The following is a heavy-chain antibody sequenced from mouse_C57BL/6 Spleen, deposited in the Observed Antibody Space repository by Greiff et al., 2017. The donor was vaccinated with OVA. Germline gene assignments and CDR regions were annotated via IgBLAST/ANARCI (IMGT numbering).Heavy chain of an antibody. CDR2: ILPGSGST. CDR1: GYTFTGYW. CDR3: ARVGIYDGYYS. D-gene: IGHD2-3*01. J-gene: IGHJ2*01. V-gene: IGHV1-9*01. Sequence: QVQLKESGAELMKPGASVKLSCKATGYTFTGYWIEWVKQRPGHGLEWIGEILPGSGSTNYNEKFKGQATFTADTYSNTAYMQLSSRTTEESAIEYCARVGIYDGYYSWGQGTTLTVAS.